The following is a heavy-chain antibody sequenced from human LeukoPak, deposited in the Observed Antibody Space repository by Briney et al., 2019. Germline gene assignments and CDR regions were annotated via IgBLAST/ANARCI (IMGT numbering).Heavy chain of an antibody. V-gene: IGHV4-39*07. CDR3: ARDFRERRGITGPHGMDV. Sequence: SETLSLTCTVSGGSIRSSYYYWGWIRQPPGKGLEWIGSIYDSGSTYYNPSLKSRVTISIDKSKNQFSLRLSSVTAADTAVYYCARDFRERRGITGPHGMDVWGQGTTVTVSS. D-gene: IGHD1-20*01. J-gene: IGHJ6*02. CDR1: GGSIRSSYYY. CDR2: IYDSGST.